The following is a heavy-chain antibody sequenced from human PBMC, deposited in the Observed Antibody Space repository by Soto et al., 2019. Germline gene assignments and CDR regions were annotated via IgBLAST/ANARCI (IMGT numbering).Heavy chain of an antibody. CDR2: INHSGST. Sequence: SETLSLTCAVYGGSFSGYYWSWIRQPPGKGLEWIGEINHSGSTNYNPSLKSRVTISVDTSKNQFSLKLSSVTAADTAVYYCARASTAGDYDYVWGSYRYYSYAFDIWGQGTMVTVSS. V-gene: IGHV4-34*01. CDR1: GGSFSGYY. D-gene: IGHD3-16*02. J-gene: IGHJ3*02. CDR3: ARASTAGDYDYVWGSYRYYSYAFDI.